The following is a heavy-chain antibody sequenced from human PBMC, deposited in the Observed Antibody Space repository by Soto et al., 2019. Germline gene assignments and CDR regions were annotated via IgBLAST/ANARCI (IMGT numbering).Heavy chain of an antibody. Sequence: QVQLVQSGAEVKKPGSSVKVSCKASGGTFSSYTISWVRQAPGQGLEWMGRIIPILGIANYAQKFQGRVTITADKSTSTAYMELSSLRSEDTAVYYCALAYCGGDCHVTYGMDVWGQGTTVTVSS. CDR3: ALAYCGGDCHVTYGMDV. V-gene: IGHV1-69*02. CDR2: IIPILGIA. CDR1: GGTFSSYT. D-gene: IGHD2-21*02. J-gene: IGHJ6*02.